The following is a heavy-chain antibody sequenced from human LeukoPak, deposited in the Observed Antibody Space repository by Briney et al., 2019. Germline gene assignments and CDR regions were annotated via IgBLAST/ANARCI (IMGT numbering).Heavy chain of an antibody. CDR2: IYSGSA. D-gene: IGHD1-26*01. J-gene: IGHJ4*02. V-gene: IGHV4-4*09. CDR1: GGSISSYY. CDR3: ARDLGGSYYPYYFDY. Sequence: SETLSLTCTVSGGSISSYYWSWIRQPPGKGLEWIGYIYSGSANYNPSLKRRVTISVDTSKNQFSLNLSSVTAADTAVYYCARDLGGSYYPYYFDYWGQGTLVTVSS.